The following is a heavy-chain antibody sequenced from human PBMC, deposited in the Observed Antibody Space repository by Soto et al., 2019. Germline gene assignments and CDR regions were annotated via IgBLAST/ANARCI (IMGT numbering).Heavy chain of an antibody. V-gene: IGHV4-31*03. J-gene: IGHJ4*02. CDR2: IYYSGST. Sequence: SETLSLTCTVSGGSISSGGYYWSWIRQHPGKGLEWIGYIYYSGSTYYNPSLKSRVTISVDTSKNQFSLKLSSVTAADTAVYYCARYGDYVSFYFDYWGQGTLVTVSS. CDR1: GGSISSGGYY. D-gene: IGHD4-17*01. CDR3: ARYGDYVSFYFDY.